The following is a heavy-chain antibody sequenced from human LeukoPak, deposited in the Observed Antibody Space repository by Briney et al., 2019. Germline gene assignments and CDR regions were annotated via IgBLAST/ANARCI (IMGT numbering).Heavy chain of an antibody. Sequence: SETLSLTCTVSGGSISSSSYSWGWIRQPPGKGLEWIGSIYYSGSTYYNPSLKSRVTISVDTSKNQFSLKLSSVTAADTAVYYCARYHRTSRYFDYWGQGTLVTVSS. D-gene: IGHD1-14*01. CDR1: GGSISSSSYS. CDR2: IYYSGST. CDR3: ARYHRTSRYFDY. J-gene: IGHJ4*02. V-gene: IGHV4-39*01.